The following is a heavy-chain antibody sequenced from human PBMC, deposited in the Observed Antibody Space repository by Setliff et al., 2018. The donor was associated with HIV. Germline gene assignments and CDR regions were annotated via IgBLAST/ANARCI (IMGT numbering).Heavy chain of an antibody. CDR2: IYYSGST. Sequence: SETLSLTCTVSGGSVSTGNYYWSWIRQPPGKGLEWIGYIYYSGSTNYNPSLKSRVTISVDTSKNQFSLKLSSVIAADTAVYYCARGTERQWLTDYYYYGMDVWGQGTTVTVSS. CDR1: GGSVSTGNYY. J-gene: IGHJ6*02. CDR3: ARGTERQWLTDYYYYGMDV. D-gene: IGHD6-19*01. V-gene: IGHV4-61*01.